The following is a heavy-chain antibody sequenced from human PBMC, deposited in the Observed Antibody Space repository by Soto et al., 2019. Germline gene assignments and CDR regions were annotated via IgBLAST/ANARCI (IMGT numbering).Heavy chain of an antibody. CDR3: ARTLRWEPQFGN. CDR2: IWFDESDN. Sequence: QVQLVESGGGVVQPGTSLRLSCVASGFNFNTYGMHWVRQAPGKGLEWVAVIWFDESDNYYADSVKGRFTISRDSSKNTLYLHMNSLRDEDTAVYYCARTLRWEPQFGNWGQGTLVTVSS. CDR1: GFNFNTYG. J-gene: IGHJ4*02. D-gene: IGHD1-26*01. V-gene: IGHV3-33*01.